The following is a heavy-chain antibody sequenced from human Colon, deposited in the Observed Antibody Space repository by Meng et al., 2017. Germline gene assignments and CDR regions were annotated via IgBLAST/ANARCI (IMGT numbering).Heavy chain of an antibody. D-gene: IGHD6-19*01. CDR3: ARTGSSGCIDY. CDR1: GDSVSSNSAD. CDR2: TYYRSKWYN. Sequence: QVKPVPLGPGLVDASRIRSLSRAIFGDSVSSNSADWNWIGQSTSRGLEWLERTYYRSKWYNGYAVSANSRITIHPDPSKNQFSLQLNSVTHEHTALYYCARTGSSGCIDYWGQGTLVTVSS. V-gene: IGHV6-1*01. J-gene: IGHJ4*02.